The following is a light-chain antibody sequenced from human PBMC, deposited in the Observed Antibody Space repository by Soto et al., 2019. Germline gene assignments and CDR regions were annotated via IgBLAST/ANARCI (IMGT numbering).Light chain of an antibody. V-gene: IGKV4-1*01. CDR2: WAS. Sequence: VLTQSPESLTLSLAERATISCRSSQTIVSTYNKTNYLAWYQVKTGQPPKLLIYWASTRESGVPDRFSGSGSGTEFTLTISSLQAEDVSVYYCQQYYISPVLTVGGGTKVEL. J-gene: IGKJ4*01. CDR3: QQYYISPVLT. CDR1: QTIVSTYNKTNY.